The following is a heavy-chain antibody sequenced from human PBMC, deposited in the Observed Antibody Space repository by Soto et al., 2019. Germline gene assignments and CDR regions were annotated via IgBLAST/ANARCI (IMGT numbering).Heavy chain of an antibody. V-gene: IGHV1-69*01. Sequence: QVQLVQSGAEVKKPGSSVKVSCKASGGTFSSYAISWVRQAPGQGLESMGGIIPIFGTANYAQKFQGRVTITADESTSTACMELSSLRSEDTAVYYCASASHIVLMVYAPYYFDYWGQGTLVTVSS. CDR3: ASASHIVLMVYAPYYFDY. CDR2: IIPIFGTA. CDR1: GGTFSSYA. J-gene: IGHJ4*02. D-gene: IGHD2-8*01.